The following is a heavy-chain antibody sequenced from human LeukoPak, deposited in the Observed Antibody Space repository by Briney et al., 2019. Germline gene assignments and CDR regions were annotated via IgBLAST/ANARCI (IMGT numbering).Heavy chain of an antibody. J-gene: IGHJ4*02. CDR1: GFTFSSYS. CDR3: ARALTTLTYEGY. CDR2: ISGSNSYI. V-gene: IGHV3-21*01. D-gene: IGHD1-1*01. Sequence: PGGSLRLSCAASGFTFSSYSMNWVRQAPGQGLEWVSSISGSNSYIFYADSVKGRFTVSRDNAKDSLYLQMNSLRAEDTAVYYCARALTTLTYEGYWGQGTLVTVSS.